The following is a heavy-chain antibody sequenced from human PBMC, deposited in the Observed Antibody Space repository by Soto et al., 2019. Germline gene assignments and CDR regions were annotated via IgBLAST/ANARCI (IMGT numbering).Heavy chain of an antibody. CDR2: ISSNGGTT. D-gene: IGHD5-12*01. CDR1: GFTFSSYA. CDR3: ARGSAYDFDY. Sequence: EVQLVESGGGLVQPGGSLRLSCAASGFTFSSYAMHWVRQAPGKGLEFVSAISSNGGTTYYANSVKGRFTISRDNSRNRLYLRMGSLRAEDMAVYYCARGSAYDFDYWGQGTLVTVSS. J-gene: IGHJ4*02. V-gene: IGHV3-64*01.